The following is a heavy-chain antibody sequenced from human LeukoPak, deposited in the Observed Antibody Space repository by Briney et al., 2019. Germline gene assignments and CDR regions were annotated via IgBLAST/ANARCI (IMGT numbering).Heavy chain of an antibody. V-gene: IGHV4-59*08. J-gene: IGHJ6*02. D-gene: IGHD3-10*01. CDR2: IYYSGST. Sequence: PSETLSLTCTVSGGSISSYYWSWIRRPPGKGLGGIGYIYYSGSTNYNPSLKSRVTISVDTSKNQFSLKLSSVTAADTAVYYCARSIPGSYYNRGMDVWGQGTTVTVSS. CDR1: GGSISSYY. CDR3: ARSIPGSYYNRGMDV.